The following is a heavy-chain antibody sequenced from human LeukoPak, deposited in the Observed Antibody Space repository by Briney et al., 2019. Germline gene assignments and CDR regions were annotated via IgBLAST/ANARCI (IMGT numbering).Heavy chain of an antibody. J-gene: IGHJ4*02. V-gene: IGHV1-2*02. D-gene: IGHD4-23*01. CDR2: INPNSGGT. Sequence: ASVKVSCKASGYTFTGYYMHWVRQAPGQGLEWMGWINPNSGGTNYAQKFQGRVTMTRDTSISTAYMELSRLRSDDTAVYYCARGPLTGVQLDWLGYTGYFDYWGQGTLVTVSS. CDR1: GYTFTGYY. CDR3: ARGPLTGVQLDWLGYTGYFDY.